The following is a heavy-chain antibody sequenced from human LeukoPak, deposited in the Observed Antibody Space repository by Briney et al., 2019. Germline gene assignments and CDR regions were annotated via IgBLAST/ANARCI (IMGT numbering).Heavy chain of an antibody. J-gene: IGHJ6*03. Sequence: KPSETLSLTCAVYGGSFSGYYWSWLRQPPGKGLEWIGEINHSGSTNYNPSLKSRVTISVDTSKNQFSLKLSSVTAADTAVYYCARFSIDDYGGKVLNYYYMDVWGKGTTVTVSS. CDR3: ARFSIDDYGGKVLNYYYMDV. V-gene: IGHV4-34*01. CDR2: INHSGST. CDR1: GGSFSGYY. D-gene: IGHD4-23*01.